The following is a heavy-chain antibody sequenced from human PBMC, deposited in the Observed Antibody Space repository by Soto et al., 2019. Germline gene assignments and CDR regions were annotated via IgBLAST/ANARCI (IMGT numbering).Heavy chain of an antibody. CDR3: ARDDQWLVRFYFDF. Sequence: QVQLVESGGGVVQPGNSLRLSCAASGFTFSSYGMHWVRQAPGKGLEWVAVIWYDGSNKYYPDSVKGRFTISRDNSKNTLYLQMNSLRAEDTAVYYCARDDQWLVRFYFDFWGQGTLVTVSS. V-gene: IGHV3-33*01. CDR2: IWYDGSNK. D-gene: IGHD6-19*01. CDR1: GFTFSSYG. J-gene: IGHJ4*02.